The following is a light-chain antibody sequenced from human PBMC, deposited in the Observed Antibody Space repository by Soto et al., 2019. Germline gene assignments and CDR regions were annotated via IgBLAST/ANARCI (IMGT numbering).Light chain of an antibody. CDR3: QQRSNWPLT. V-gene: IGKV3D-20*02. CDR1: QSVRSSH. J-gene: IGKJ5*01. CDR2: DAS. Sequence: EIVLTQSPGTLSLSPGERATLSCRASQSVRSSHLAWYQQKPGQAPRLLIYDASNRATGIPARFSGSGSGTDFTLTISSLEPEDFAVYYCQQRSNWPLTFGQGTRLEIK.